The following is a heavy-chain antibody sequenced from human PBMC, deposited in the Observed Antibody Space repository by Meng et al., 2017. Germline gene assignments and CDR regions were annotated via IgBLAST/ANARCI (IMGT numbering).Heavy chain of an antibody. V-gene: IGHV4-59*01. J-gene: IGHJ6*02. Sequence: SETLSLICTVSIGSISSYYGRWIRQPPGKGLVCIGYIYYSWSTNYSPYLKSRVTISVDTSKNQFSLKLSSVTDADTAVYYCARDRRGVAAAANYYYGMDVWGQGTTVTVSS. D-gene: IGHD6-13*01. CDR2: IYYSWST. CDR1: IGSISSYY. CDR3: ARDRRGVAAAANYYYGMDV.